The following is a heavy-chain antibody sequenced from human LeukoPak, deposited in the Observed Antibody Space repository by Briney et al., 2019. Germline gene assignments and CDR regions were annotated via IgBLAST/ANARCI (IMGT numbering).Heavy chain of an antibody. J-gene: IGHJ3*02. CDR1: GFTFSSYE. V-gene: IGHV4-4*07. CDR3: ARAKPPTPLRYFDWLSDAFDI. D-gene: IGHD3-9*01. CDR2: IYTSGST. Sequence: LSCAASGFTFSSYEMTWVRQAPGKGLEWIGRIYTSGSTNYNPSLKSRVTMSVDTSKNQFSLKLSSVTAADTAVYYCARAKPPTPLRYFDWLSDAFDIWGQGTMVTVSS.